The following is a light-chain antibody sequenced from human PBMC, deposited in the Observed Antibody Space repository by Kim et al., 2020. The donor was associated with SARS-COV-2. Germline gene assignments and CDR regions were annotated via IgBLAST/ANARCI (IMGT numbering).Light chain of an antibody. Sequence: QSALTQPRSVSGSPGQSATISCTGTSRDVGTYNYVSWYQQHPGKAPKLMIYGVNKRPSGVPDRFSGSKSGNTASLTISGLQAEDEADYYCCSYAGSYTLVFGGGTQLTVL. V-gene: IGLV2-11*01. CDR2: GVN. CDR3: CSYAGSYTLV. CDR1: SRDVGTYNY. J-gene: IGLJ3*02.